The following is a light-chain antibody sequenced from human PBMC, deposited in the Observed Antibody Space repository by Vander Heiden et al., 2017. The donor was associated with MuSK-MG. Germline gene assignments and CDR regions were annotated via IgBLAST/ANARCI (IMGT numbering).Light chain of an antibody. Sequence: EIVLTQSPGTLSLSPGERATLSCRASQSVTKSYLAWYQQKPGQAPRLLIHGASRRVTGVPDRISGSGSGTDFTLSISRLEPEDFAVNYCQQYGSSPRTFGQGTKVEIK. CDR2: GAS. CDR3: QQYGSSPRT. J-gene: IGKJ1*01. CDR1: QSVTKSY. V-gene: IGKV3-20*01.